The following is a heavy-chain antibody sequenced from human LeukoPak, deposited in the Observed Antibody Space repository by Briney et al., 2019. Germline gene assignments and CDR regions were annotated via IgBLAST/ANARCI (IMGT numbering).Heavy chain of an antibody. J-gene: IGHJ4*02. Sequence: GASVKLSCKAFGYTFSNYAVNWVRQAPGQRLQWMGWINAGNGNTKYSQEFQGRITIIRDTSANTVYMELSSLRSEDMAVYYCARGIWSSHSVGYYFDFWGQGTLVTVSS. D-gene: IGHD5/OR15-5a*01. CDR1: GYTFSNYA. CDR3: ARGIWSSHSVGYYFDF. V-gene: IGHV1-3*03. CDR2: INAGNGNT.